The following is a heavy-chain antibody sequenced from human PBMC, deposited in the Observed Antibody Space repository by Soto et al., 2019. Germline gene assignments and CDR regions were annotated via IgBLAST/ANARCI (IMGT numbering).Heavy chain of an antibody. CDR3: ARASPGPLNP. V-gene: IGHV1-8*01. Sequence: VSVKVSCKASGYSFTSLRFNWVRQATGQGLEWIGWMNPHSGATGFAQRSQGRVTMTRNTSINTSYMELRSLRSQDTAAYYCARASPGPLNPWRQRPQGTVAS. CDR2: MNPHSGAT. CDR1: GYSFTSLR. D-gene: IGHD3-10*01. J-gene: IGHJ5*02.